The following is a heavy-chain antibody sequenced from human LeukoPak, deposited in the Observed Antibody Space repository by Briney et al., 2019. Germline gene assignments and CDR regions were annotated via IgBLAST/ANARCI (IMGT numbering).Heavy chain of an antibody. CDR3: AKPYCFDRHWYFDL. D-gene: IGHD3-22*01. CDR2: IRGIGGST. J-gene: IGHJ2*01. CDR1: GFTYRSYG. Sequence: GGSLRLSCAASGFTYRSYGMSWVRQPPGKGLEWVSAIRGIGGSTEYADSVQGRFTISRDNSKNTLYLQMNSLRVEDTAIYYCAKPYCFDRHWYFDLWGRGTLVSVSS. V-gene: IGHV3-23*01.